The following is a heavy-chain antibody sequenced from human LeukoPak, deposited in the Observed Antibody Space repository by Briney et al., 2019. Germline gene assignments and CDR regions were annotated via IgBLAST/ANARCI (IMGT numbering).Heavy chain of an antibody. V-gene: IGHV4-59*01. CDR3: AREHSSGWYRSAFDI. D-gene: IGHD6-19*01. Sequence: SETLSLTCTVSGGSISSYYWSWIRQPPGKGLVWIRNIYYSRSTNYNPSLKSRVTISVDTSKNQFSLKLSSVTAADMAVYYCAREHSSGWYRSAFDIWGQGTMVTVSS. CDR1: GGSISSYY. CDR2: IYYSRST. J-gene: IGHJ3*02.